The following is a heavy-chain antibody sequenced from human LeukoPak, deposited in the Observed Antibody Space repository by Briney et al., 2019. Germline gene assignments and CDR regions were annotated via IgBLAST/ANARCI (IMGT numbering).Heavy chain of an antibody. J-gene: IGHJ4*02. Sequence: PGGSPRLSCVVSGLIFSDSWMNWVRQAPGKGLEWLTFTWSDGRSEYYADSVKGRFTVSRDNSKNTVYLQINSLRVEDTAVYYCARDRGNDYFDSWGQGTLVTVSS. CDR1: GLIFSDSW. CDR2: TWSDGRSE. V-gene: IGHV3-33*08. CDR3: ARDRGNDYFDS.